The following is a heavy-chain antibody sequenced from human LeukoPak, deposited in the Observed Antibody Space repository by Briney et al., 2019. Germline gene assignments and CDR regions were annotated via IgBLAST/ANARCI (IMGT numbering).Heavy chain of an antibody. V-gene: IGHV3-9*01. CDR1: GFTFGDYA. CDR3: AKGNYGMDV. Sequence: PGRSLRLSCTASGFTFGDYAMHWVRLAPGKGLEWVSGISWNSGNIDYADSVKGRFTISRDNAKNSLYLQMNSLRAEDTALYYCAKGNYGMDVWGQGTTVTVSS. J-gene: IGHJ6*02. CDR2: ISWNSGNI.